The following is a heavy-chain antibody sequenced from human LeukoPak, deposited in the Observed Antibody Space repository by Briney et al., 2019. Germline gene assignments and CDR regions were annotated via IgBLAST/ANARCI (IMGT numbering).Heavy chain of an antibody. Sequence: GGSLRLSCAASGFSFSDHYMDWVRLAPGKGLEWVGRIRNKANSYGTEYAASVKGRFTISRDDSKDSLYLQMNSLRSEDTALYYCTRVRLGASTRYFDYWGQGTLVTVSS. V-gene: IGHV3-72*01. CDR2: IRNKANSYGT. CDR1: GFSFSDHY. J-gene: IGHJ4*02. D-gene: IGHD1-26*01. CDR3: TRVRLGASTRYFDY.